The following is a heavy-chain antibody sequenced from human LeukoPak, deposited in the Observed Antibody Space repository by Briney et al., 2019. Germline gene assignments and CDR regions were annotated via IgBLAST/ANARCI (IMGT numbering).Heavy chain of an antibody. D-gene: IGHD3-10*01. Sequence: ALIWYDGSNKYYADSVKGRFTISRDNSKNTLYLQMNSLRAEDTAVYYCARLTSMVRGNVDYWGQGTLVTVSS. V-gene: IGHV3-33*01. J-gene: IGHJ4*02. CDR3: ARLTSMVRGNVDY. CDR2: IWYDGSNK.